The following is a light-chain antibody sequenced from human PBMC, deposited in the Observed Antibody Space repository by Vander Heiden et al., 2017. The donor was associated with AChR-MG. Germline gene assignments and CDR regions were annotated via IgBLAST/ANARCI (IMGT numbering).Light chain of an antibody. V-gene: IGLV2-11*01. J-gene: IGLJ2*01. CDR3: CSYAGIYTLI. Sequence: QSALTQPRSVSGSPGQSVTISCPGTSSYFGNYHFVSWYQQHPGNAPKLMIHDVSERPSGVPDRFSGSKSGTTASLTISGLQPEDGATYYCCSYAGIYTLIFGGGTKLTVL. CDR1: SSYFGNYHF. CDR2: DVS.